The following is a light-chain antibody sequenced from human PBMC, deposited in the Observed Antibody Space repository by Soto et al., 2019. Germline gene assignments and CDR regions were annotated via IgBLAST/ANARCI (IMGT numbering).Light chain of an antibody. V-gene: IGLV2-14*03. CDR2: DVS. CDR3: SSYTTSNTRQIV. Sequence: QSVLNQPSSVSGAPGQTITISCTGTSSDVGGYNYVSWYQHHPGKAPKLLIYDVSNRPSGVSNRFSGSKSDNTASLTISGLQPEDEADYYCSSYTTSNTRQIVFGTGTKVTVL. J-gene: IGLJ1*01. CDR1: SSDVGGYNY.